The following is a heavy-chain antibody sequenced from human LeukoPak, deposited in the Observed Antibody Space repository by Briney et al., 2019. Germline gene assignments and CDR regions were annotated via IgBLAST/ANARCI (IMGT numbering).Heavy chain of an antibody. CDR1: GYTFTSSA. D-gene: IGHD3-3*01. Sequence: ASVKVSCKASGYTFTSSAIHWVRQAPGQRLEWMGWINADNGNTKYSQKSQGRVTITRATSANTAYMELSSLRSEDTAVYYCARVLNDFWRGYYLDYWGQGTLVTVSS. CDR3: ARVLNDFWRGYYLDY. V-gene: IGHV1-3*01. J-gene: IGHJ4*02. CDR2: INADNGNT.